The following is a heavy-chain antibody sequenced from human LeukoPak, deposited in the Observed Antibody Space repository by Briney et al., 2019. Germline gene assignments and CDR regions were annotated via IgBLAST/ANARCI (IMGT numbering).Heavy chain of an antibody. V-gene: IGHV4-39*01. J-gene: IGHJ3*02. D-gene: IGHD6-6*01. CDR3: ARRAKYSSSGYAFDI. Sequence: PSETLSLTCTVSGGSISSSSCYWGWIRQPPGKGLEWIGSIYYSGSTYYNPSLKSRVTISVDTSKNQCSLKLSSVTAADTAVYYCARRAKYSSSGYAFDIWGQGTMVTVSS. CDR1: GGSISSSSCY. CDR2: IYYSGST.